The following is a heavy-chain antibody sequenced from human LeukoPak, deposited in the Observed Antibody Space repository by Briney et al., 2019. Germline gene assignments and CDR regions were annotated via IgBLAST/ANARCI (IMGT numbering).Heavy chain of an antibody. D-gene: IGHD5-12*01. CDR1: GGSFSGYY. CDR2: INHSGST. Sequence: SETLSLTCAVYGGSFSGYYWSRIRQPPGKGLEWIGEINHSGSTNYNPSLKSRVTISVDTSKNQFSLKLSSVTAADTAVYYCARGLRWLPAGVAWFDPWGQGTLVTVSS. V-gene: IGHV4-34*01. CDR3: ARGLRWLPAGVAWFDP. J-gene: IGHJ5*02.